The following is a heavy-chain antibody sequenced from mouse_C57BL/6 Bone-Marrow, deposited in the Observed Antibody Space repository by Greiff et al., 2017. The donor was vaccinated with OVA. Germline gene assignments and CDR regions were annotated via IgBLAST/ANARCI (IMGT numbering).Heavy chain of an antibody. CDR2: IDPSDSYT. J-gene: IGHJ3*01. D-gene: IGHD1-1*01. Sequence: VQLQQPGAELVMPGASVKLSCKASGYTFTSYWMPWVKPRPGQGLEWIGEIDPSDSYTNYNQKVKGKSTLTVDKSSSTAYMQLSSLTSEDSAVYYCARSYYYGGVIAYWGQGTLVTVSA. CDR3: ARSYYYGGVIAY. CDR1: GYTFTSYW. V-gene: IGHV1-69*01.